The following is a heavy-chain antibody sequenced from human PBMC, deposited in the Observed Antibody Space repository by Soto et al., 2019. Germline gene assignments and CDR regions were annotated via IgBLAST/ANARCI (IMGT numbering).Heavy chain of an antibody. Sequence: QLQLQESGPGLVKPSETLSLTCSVSGGSISSSSHYWGWIRQPPGKGLEWIGSIYYGGSTYYNPSLKSRVTISVDTSKNQFSLELSSVTAADTAVYYCARLDFWGQGTLVTVSS. CDR2: IYYGGST. CDR1: GGSISSSSHY. CDR3: ARLDF. V-gene: IGHV4-39*01. J-gene: IGHJ4*02.